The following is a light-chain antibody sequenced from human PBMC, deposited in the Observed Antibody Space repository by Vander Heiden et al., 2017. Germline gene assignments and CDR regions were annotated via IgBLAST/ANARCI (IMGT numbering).Light chain of an antibody. J-gene: IGKJ1*01. Sequence: DIVMTQSPDSLAVSLGERATINCKSSQSVLSSSNNKNYLAWYQQKPGQPPKLLIYWASTRESGVPDRFSGSGSGTDFTLTISSLRAEDVAVYYCQQYYSRFRRFGQGTKVEFK. CDR1: QSVLSSSNNKNY. V-gene: IGKV4-1*01. CDR3: QQYYSRFRR. CDR2: WAS.